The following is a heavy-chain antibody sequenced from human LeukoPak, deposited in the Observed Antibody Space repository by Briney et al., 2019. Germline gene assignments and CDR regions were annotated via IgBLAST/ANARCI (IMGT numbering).Heavy chain of an antibody. D-gene: IGHD4-17*01. CDR2: ISSSGTTI. CDR1: GFTFSSYE. CDR3: ARDATHDYGDYVFYFDY. Sequence: GGSLRLSCAASGFTFSSYEMNWVRQAPGKGLEWVSYISSSGTTIHYADSVKGRFTISRDNAKNSLYLQMNSLRDEDTAVYYCARDATHDYGDYVFYFDYWGQGTLVTVSS. V-gene: IGHV3-48*03. J-gene: IGHJ4*02.